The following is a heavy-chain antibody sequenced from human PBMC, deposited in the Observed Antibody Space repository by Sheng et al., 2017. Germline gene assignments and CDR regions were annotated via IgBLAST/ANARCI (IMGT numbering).Heavy chain of an antibody. D-gene: IGHD4-17*01. Sequence: EVQLVESGGGLVQPGRSLRLSCTASGFTFGDYAMSWVRQAPGKGLEWVGFIRSKAYGGTTEYAASVKGRFTISRDDSKSIAYLQMNSLKTEDTAVYYCTQEPLRYGDPQFGMDVWGQGTTVTVSS. CDR2: IRSKAYGGTT. CDR3: TQEPLRYGDPQFGMDV. CDR1: GFTFGDYA. V-gene: IGHV3-49*04. J-gene: IGHJ6*02.